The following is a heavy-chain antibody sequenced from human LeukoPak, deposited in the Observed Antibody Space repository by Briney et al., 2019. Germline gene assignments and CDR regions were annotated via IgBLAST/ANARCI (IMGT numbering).Heavy chain of an antibody. V-gene: IGHV1-2*02. CDR1: GYTFTGYY. CDR3: ARADYYGSGSYEN. CDR2: INPNSGGT. Sequence: GASVKVSCKASGYTFTGYYIHWVRQAPGQGLEWMGWINPNSGGTNYAQKFQGRVTMTRDTSISTAYMELSRLRSEDTAVYYCARADYYGSGSYENWGQGTLVTVSS. J-gene: IGHJ4*02. D-gene: IGHD3-10*01.